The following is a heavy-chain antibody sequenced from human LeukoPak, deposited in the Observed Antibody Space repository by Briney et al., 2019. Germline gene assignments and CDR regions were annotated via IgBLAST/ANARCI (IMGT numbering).Heavy chain of an antibody. D-gene: IGHD2-8*01. V-gene: IGHV4-59*01. J-gene: IGHJ6*02. CDR3: ARERMSGMDV. CDR1: GGSISSYY. Sequence: SETLSLTCTVSGGSISSYYWSWIRQPPGKGLEWIGYIYYSGSTNYNPSLKGRVTISVDTSKNQFSLKLSSVTAADTAVYYCARERMSGMDVWGQGTTVTVSS. CDR2: IYYSGST.